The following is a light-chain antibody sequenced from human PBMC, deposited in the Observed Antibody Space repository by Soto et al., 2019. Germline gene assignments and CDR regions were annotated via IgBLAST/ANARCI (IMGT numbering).Light chain of an antibody. Sequence: QPVLTQSSSASASLGSSVNLTCTLSSGHSGYIIAWHQQQPGKAPRYLMNLEGSGSYNKDSGVPDRFSGSSSGADRYLTISNLQFEDEADYYCETWDSNTRVFGGGTKLTVL. CDR3: ETWDSNTRV. CDR1: SGHSGYI. V-gene: IGLV4-60*02. J-gene: IGLJ3*02. CDR2: LEGSGSY.